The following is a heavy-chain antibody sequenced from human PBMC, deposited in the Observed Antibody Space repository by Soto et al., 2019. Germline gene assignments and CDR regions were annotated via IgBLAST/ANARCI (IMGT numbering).Heavy chain of an antibody. CDR3: AKDPPYGPGVLWSNINAFEI. D-gene: IGHD2-21*01. J-gene: IGHJ3*02. CDR2: ISGSGGST. Sequence: VESLRLSCAASGFTFSSYAMSWVRQAPGKGLEWVSAISGSGGSTYYADSVKGRFTISRDNSKNTLYLQMNSLRAEDTAVYYCAKDPPYGPGVLWSNINAFEIWGQGTMVTVPS. V-gene: IGHV3-23*01. CDR1: GFTFSSYA.